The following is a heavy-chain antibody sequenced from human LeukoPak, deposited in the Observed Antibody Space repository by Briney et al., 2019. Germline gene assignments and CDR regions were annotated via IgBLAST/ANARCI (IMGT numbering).Heavy chain of an antibody. CDR1: GFTFSSYS. CDR3: ARDNMVTFHYYYMDV. J-gene: IGHJ6*03. V-gene: IGHV3-21*01. Sequence: PGGSLRLSCAASGFTFSSYSMNWVRQAPGKGLEWVSSISSSSSYIYYADSVKGRFTISRNNAKNSLYLQMNSLRAEDTAVYYCARDNMVTFHYYYMDVWGKGTTVTVPS. D-gene: IGHD5-18*01. CDR2: ISSSSSYI.